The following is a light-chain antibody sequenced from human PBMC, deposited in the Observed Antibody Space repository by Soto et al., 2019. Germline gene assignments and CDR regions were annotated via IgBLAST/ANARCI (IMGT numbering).Light chain of an antibody. CDR3: QQYNNWPPYT. V-gene: IGKV3-15*01. CDR1: QSVSSN. CDR2: GAS. Sequence: EIVMTQSPATLFVSPGERATLSCRASQSVSSNLAWYQQKPSQAPRLLIYGASTRPTGIPARFSGSGSGTEFTLTISSLQSEDFAVYYCQQYNNWPPYTFGQGTKLEIK. J-gene: IGKJ2*01.